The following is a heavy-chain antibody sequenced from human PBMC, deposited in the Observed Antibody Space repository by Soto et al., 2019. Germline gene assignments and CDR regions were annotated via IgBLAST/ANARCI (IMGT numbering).Heavy chain of an antibody. D-gene: IGHD2-2*01. V-gene: IGHV1-69*01. CDR2: IIPIFGTA. Sequence: ASVKVSCKASGGTFSSYAFSLGRQAPGKGLEWMGGIIPIFGTANYAQKFQGRVTITADESTSTAYMELSSLRSEDTAVYYCARHDCISSSCYYYYYYGMDVWGQGTTVTVSS. CDR1: GGTFSSYA. CDR3: ARHDCISSSCYYYYYYGMDV. J-gene: IGHJ6*02.